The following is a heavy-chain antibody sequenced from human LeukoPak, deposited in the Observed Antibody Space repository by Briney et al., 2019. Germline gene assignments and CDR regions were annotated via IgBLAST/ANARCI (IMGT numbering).Heavy chain of an antibody. CDR2: ISKSGDNA. CDR3: ARVRQSGSPLDY. CDR1: GFTFSDYY. V-gene: IGHV3-11*05. Sequence: PEGSLRLSCAASGFTFSDYYMIWIRQAPGKGLEWVSYISKSGDNANYADSVKGRFTISRDNAKNSLYLQINSLRAEDTAVYYCARVRQSGSPLDYWGQGTLVTVSS. J-gene: IGHJ4*02. D-gene: IGHD1-26*01.